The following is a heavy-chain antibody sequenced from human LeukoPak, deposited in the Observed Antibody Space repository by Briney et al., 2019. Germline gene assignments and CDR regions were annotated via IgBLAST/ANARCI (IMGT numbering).Heavy chain of an antibody. CDR1: GFTFSIYA. CDR3: ARGPEDESEGHSNQGY. D-gene: IGHD5-12*01. Sequence: PGGSLRLSCAASGFTFSIYAMSWVSQAPGKGLEWVSVISSSGGDTYYADSVKGRFTISRDSAKNSLYLQMSNLRAEDTAVYYCARGPEDESEGHSNQGYWGQGTLVTVSS. J-gene: IGHJ4*02. V-gene: IGHV3-23*01. CDR2: ISSSGGDT.